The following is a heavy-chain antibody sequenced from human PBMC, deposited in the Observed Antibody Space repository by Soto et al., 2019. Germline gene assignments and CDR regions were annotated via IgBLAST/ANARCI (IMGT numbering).Heavy chain of an antibody. J-gene: IGHJ4*02. D-gene: IGHD2-8*01. Sequence: GGSLRLSCAASGFTFSSYGISWIRLSPGKGLEWVSVISGGGDTTYYTPSVKGRFTISRDDFRNTLYLQMNSLRTEDTAIYYCAKLRDFVVLPAGILDYWGPGTLVTVCS. CDR1: GFTFSSYG. CDR2: ISGGGDTT. V-gene: IGHV3-23*01. CDR3: AKLRDFVVLPAGILDY.